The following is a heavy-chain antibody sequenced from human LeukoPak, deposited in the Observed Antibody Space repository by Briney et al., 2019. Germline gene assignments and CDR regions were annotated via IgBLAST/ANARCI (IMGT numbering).Heavy chain of an antibody. CDR3: ARTATYYYDSSGYPVSDPLPDY. V-gene: IGHV4-34*01. Sequence: SETLSLTCAVYGGSFSGYYWSWIRQPPGKGLEWIGKINHSGSTNYNPSLKSRVTISVDTSKNQFSLKLSSVTAADTAVYYCARTATYYYDSSGYPVSDPLPDYWGQGTLVTVSS. D-gene: IGHD3-22*01. CDR2: INHSGST. CDR1: GGSFSGYY. J-gene: IGHJ4*02.